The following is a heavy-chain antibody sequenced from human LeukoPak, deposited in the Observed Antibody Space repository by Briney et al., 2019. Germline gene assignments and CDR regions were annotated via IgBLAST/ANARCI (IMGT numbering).Heavy chain of an antibody. Sequence: PSQTLSLTCPVSGRSISSGGYYWSWLRHHPGKGLEWIGYIYYSGSTYYNPYLKSRVTISVDTSKNQFSLKRSSVTAADTAVYYCARADQLPWTGVGWFDPWGQGTLVTVSS. D-gene: IGHD2-2*01. CDR1: GRSISSGGYY. J-gene: IGHJ5*02. V-gene: IGHV4-31*03. CDR2: IYYSGST. CDR3: ARADQLPWTGVGWFDP.